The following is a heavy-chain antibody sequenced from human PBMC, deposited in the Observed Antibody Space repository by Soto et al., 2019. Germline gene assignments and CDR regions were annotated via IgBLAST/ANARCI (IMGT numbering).Heavy chain of an antibody. CDR3: ARVEDGRDDYVWGSYRYPSVDY. CDR2: IYYSGST. J-gene: IGHJ4*02. CDR1: GGSISSSSYY. V-gene: IGHV4-39*01. Sequence: SETLSLTCTVSGGSISSSSYYWGWIRQPPGKGLEWIGSIYYSGSTYYNPSLKSRVTISVDTSKNQFSLKLSLVTAADTVVYYCARVEDGRDDYVWGSYRYPSVDYWGQGTLVTVSS. D-gene: IGHD3-16*02.